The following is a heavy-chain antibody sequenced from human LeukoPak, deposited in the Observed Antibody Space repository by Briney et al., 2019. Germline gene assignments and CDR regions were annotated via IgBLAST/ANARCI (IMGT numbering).Heavy chain of an antibody. V-gene: IGHV3-33*01. Sequence: PGGSLRLSCAASGFTFSSYGMHWVRQAPGKGLEWVAVIWYDGSNKYYADSVKGRFTISRDNSKNTLYLQMNSLRAEDTAVYYCARDCPTVTTWCDAFDIWGQGTMVTVSS. CDR1: GFTFSSYG. J-gene: IGHJ3*02. D-gene: IGHD4-17*01. CDR3: ARDCPTVTTWCDAFDI. CDR2: IWYDGSNK.